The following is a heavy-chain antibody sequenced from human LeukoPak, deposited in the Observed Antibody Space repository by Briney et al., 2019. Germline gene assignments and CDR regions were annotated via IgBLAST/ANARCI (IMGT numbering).Heavy chain of an antibody. V-gene: IGHV3-15*01. Sequence: GGSLRLSCAASGFTFSNAWMSWVRQAPGKGLEWIGLVKSKTDDGTTDYAVQGKGRFTISRDASKDTMELRMNRLKTEDTAVYNCPTDRGNWNYGRAFDIWGPGTMVPVSS. D-gene: IGHD1-7*01. CDR2: VKSKTDDGTT. CDR3: PTDRGNWNYGRAFDI. J-gene: IGHJ3*02. CDR1: GFTFSNAW.